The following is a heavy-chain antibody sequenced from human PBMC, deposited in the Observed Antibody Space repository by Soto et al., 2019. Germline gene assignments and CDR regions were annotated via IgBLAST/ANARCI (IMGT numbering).Heavy chain of an antibody. CDR3: AKGYVWGSYRYGAFDI. Sequence: SVKVSCKASGGTFSSYAISWVRQAPGQGLEWMGGIIPIFGTANYAQKFQGRVTITADESTSTAYMELSSLRSEDTAVYYCAKGYVWGSYRYGAFDIWGQGTMVTVSS. CDR2: IIPIFGTA. J-gene: IGHJ3*02. D-gene: IGHD3-16*02. V-gene: IGHV1-69*13. CDR1: GGTFSSYA.